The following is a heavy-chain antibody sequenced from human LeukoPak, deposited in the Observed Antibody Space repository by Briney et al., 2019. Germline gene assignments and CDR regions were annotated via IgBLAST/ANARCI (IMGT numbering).Heavy chain of an antibody. CDR1: GYTFTANY. Sequence: ASVKVSCKASGYTFTANYIHWVRQAPGQGLEWMGWINPNSGGTNYAQKFQGRVTMTRDTSISTAYMELSRLRSDDTAVYYCARVAGRITMVRGAFNWFDPWGQGTLVTVSS. J-gene: IGHJ5*02. CDR2: INPNSGGT. V-gene: IGHV1-2*02. D-gene: IGHD3-10*01. CDR3: ARVAGRITMVRGAFNWFDP.